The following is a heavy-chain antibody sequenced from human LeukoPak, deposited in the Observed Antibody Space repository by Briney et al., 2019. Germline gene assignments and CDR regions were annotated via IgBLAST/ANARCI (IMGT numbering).Heavy chain of an antibody. D-gene: IGHD1-26*01. J-gene: IGHJ4*02. CDR3: ATTPYSGSYRPYYFDY. CDR2: VNPEDGET. Sequence: ASVKVSCKVSGYTFTDYYMHWVQQAPGKGLEWMGLVNPEDGETIYAGKFQGRVTITADTSTDTAYMELISLRSEDTAVYYCATTPYSGSYRPYYFDYWGQGTLVTVSS. CDR1: GYTFTDYY. V-gene: IGHV1-69-2*01.